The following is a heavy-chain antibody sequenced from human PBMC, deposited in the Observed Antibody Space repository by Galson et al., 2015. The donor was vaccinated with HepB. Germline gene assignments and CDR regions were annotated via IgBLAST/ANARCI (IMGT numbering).Heavy chain of an antibody. CDR1: GFPFSSSA. CDR3: AKVGSRSYFHDWYFDL. CDR2: FLLRGVRP. J-gene: IGHJ2*01. V-gene: IGHV3-23*01. D-gene: IGHD3-10*01. Sequence: SLRLSCAASGFPFSSSAMSWVRQAPGKGLEWVSAFLLRGVRPSSASSVKGRFPSSRDNSPPPLSLQMNSRRAEDTAVYYCAKVGSRSYFHDWYFDLWGRGTLVTVSS.